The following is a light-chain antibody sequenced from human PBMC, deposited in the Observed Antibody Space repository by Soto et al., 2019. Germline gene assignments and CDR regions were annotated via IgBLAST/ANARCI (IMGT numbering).Light chain of an antibody. Sequence: IQMTQAPSTLSASIGDRVTITCRASQSINNRLAWYQQMPGKAPNLLIYDASSLESGVPSRFRGSSSETEFTLTISGLPPDDFATYYCQQFIHVCTFGQGKKV. CDR2: DAS. CDR3: QQFIHVCT. V-gene: IGKV1-5*01. CDR1: QSINNR. J-gene: IGKJ1*01.